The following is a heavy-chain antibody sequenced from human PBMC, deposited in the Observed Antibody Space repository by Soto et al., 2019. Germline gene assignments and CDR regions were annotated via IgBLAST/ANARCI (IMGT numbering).Heavy chain of an antibody. CDR2: MNPNSSNT. CDR1: GYTFTSYD. CDR3: ARGDYDYIWGSYRSYYFDY. D-gene: IGHD3-16*02. V-gene: IGHV1-8*01. Sequence: ASVKVSCKASGYTFTSYDINWVRQATGQGLEWMGWMNPNSSNTGYAQKFQGRVTMTRNTSISTAYMELSSLRSEDTAVYYCARGDYDYIWGSYRSYYFDYWGQGTLVTVSS. J-gene: IGHJ4*02.